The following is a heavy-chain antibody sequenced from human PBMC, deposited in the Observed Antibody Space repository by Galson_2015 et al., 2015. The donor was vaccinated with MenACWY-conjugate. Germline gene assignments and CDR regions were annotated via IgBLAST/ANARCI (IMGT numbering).Heavy chain of an antibody. CDR2: ISWDGGST. Sequence: SLRLSCAASGFTFDDYTMHWVRQAPGKGLEWVSLISWDGGSTYYADSVKGRFTISRDNSKNSLYLQMNSLRTEDTALYYCAKDMNSSGWYARYYYYYYGMDVWGQGTTVTVSS. J-gene: IGHJ6*02. CDR3: AKDMNSSGWYARYYYYYYGMDV. D-gene: IGHD6-19*01. V-gene: IGHV3-43*01. CDR1: GFTFDDYT.